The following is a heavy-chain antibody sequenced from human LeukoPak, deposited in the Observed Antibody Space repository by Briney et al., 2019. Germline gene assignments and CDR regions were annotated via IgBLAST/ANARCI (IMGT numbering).Heavy chain of an antibody. CDR2: IYHSGST. D-gene: IGHD5-18*01. CDR1: GYSISSGYY. Sequence: KPSETLSLTCAVSGYSISSGYYWGWIRQPPGKGLEWIGSIYHSGSTYYNPSLKSRVTISVDTSKNQFSLKLSSVTAADTAVYYCATIQPIDYWGQGTLVTVSS. V-gene: IGHV4-38-2*01. CDR3: ATIQPIDY. J-gene: IGHJ4*02.